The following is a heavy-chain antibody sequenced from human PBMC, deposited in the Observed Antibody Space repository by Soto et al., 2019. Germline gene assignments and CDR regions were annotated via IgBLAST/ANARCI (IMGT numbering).Heavy chain of an antibody. Sequence: GESLKISCKGSGYSFTSYWIGWVRQMPGKGLEWMGIIYPGDSDTRYSPSFQGQVTISADKSISTAYLQWSSLKASDTAMYYCARHRRLGPYTGGCDYWGQGTLVTVSS. D-gene: IGHD2-2*02. CDR1: GYSFTSYW. CDR2: IYPGDSDT. V-gene: IGHV5-51*01. J-gene: IGHJ4*02. CDR3: ARHRRLGPYTGGCDY.